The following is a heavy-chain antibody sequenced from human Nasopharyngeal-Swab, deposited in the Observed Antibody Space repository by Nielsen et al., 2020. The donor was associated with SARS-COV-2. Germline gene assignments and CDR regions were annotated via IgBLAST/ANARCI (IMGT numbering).Heavy chain of an antibody. CDR2: ISSSGSTI. D-gene: IGHD3-10*01. CDR1: GFTFSDYY. V-gene: IGHV3-11*04. Sequence: SLKISCAASGFTFSDYYMSWIRQAPGKGLEWVSYISSSGSTIYYAASVKGRFTISRDNAKNSLYLQMNSLRAEDTAVYYCARDYYGSGTYLYYWGQGTLVTVSS. J-gene: IGHJ4*02. CDR3: ARDYYGSGTYLYY.